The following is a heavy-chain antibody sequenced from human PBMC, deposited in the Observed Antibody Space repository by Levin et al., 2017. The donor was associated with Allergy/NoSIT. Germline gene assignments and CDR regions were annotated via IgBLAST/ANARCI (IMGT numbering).Heavy chain of an antibody. Sequence: PGGSLRLSCTASGFTFGDYAMSWFRQAPGKGLEWVGFIRSKAYGGTTEYAASVKGRFTISRDDSKSIAYLQMNSLKTEDTAVYYCTRVRYGGNLDYWGQGTLVTVSS. J-gene: IGHJ4*02. CDR1: GFTFGDYA. V-gene: IGHV3-49*03. D-gene: IGHD4-23*01. CDR3: TRVRYGGNLDY. CDR2: IRSKAYGGTT.